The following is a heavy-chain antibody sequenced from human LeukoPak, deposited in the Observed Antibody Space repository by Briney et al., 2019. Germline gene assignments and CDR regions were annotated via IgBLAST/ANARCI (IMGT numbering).Heavy chain of an antibody. J-gene: IGHJ4*02. CDR1: GGSISSGDYY. CDR2: IYYSGST. D-gene: IGHD5-24*01. Sequence: SETLSLTCTVSGGSISSGDYYWNWIRQPPGKGLEWIGYIYYSGSTYYNPSLKSRVTISVDTSKNQFSLKLSSVTAADTAVYFCAREEMGFDYWGQGTLVTVSS. V-gene: IGHV4-30-4*01. CDR3: AREEMGFDY.